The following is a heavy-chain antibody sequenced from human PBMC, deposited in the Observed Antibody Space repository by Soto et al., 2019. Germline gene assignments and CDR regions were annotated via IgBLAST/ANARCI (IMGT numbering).Heavy chain of an antibody. J-gene: IGHJ4*02. CDR1: GDSFSSSNW. V-gene: IGHV4-4*02. Sequence: QVQLQESGPRLVKPSGTLSLTCGVSGDSFSSSNWWTWVCQSPGKGLEWIGDILHTGSTDYSPSLRSRVTLSIDASKKEFYLNLTSVTATDTAIYYCARSPRRVDGKWYLDYWGQGALVTVSS. CDR2: ILHTGST. CDR3: ARSPRRVDGKWYLDY. D-gene: IGHD2-15*01.